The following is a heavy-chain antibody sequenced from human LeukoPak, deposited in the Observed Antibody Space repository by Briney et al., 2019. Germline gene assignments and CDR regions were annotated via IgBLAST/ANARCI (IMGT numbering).Heavy chain of an antibody. CDR3: AKDLTMGLRYSSGWYYFDY. Sequence: GGSLRLSCAASGFTFSSYAMSWVRQAPGKGLEWVSVISGSGGSTYYADSVKGRFTISRDNSKNTLYLQMNSLRAEDTAVYYCAKDLTMGLRYSSGWYYFDYWGQGTLVTVSS. CDR1: GFTFSSYA. D-gene: IGHD6-19*01. CDR2: ISGSGGST. J-gene: IGHJ4*02. V-gene: IGHV3-23*01.